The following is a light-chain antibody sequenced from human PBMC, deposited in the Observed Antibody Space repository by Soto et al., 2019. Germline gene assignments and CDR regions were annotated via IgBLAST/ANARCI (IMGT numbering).Light chain of an antibody. CDR2: DAS. V-gene: IGKV1-33*01. Sequence: DIQMTQSPSSLSASVGDRVTITCQASQDISNYLNWYQQKPGKAPKXLIYDASNLETGVPSRFSGSGSGTDFTFTISSLQPADIATYYCQQYDNLSITFGQGTRLEIK. CDR1: QDISNY. J-gene: IGKJ5*01. CDR3: QQYDNLSIT.